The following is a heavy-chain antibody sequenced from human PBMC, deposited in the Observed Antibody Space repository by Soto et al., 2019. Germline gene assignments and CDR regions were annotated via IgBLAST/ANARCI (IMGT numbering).Heavy chain of an antibody. J-gene: IGHJ5*02. Sequence: PSETLSLTCTVSGGSISSGGYYWSWIRQHPGKGLEWIGYIYYSGSTYYNPSLKSRVTISVDTSKNQFSLKLSSVTAADTAVYYCARVPYDFWSGYYIRFDPWGQGTLVTVSS. CDR3: ARVPYDFWSGYYIRFDP. CDR2: IYYSGST. CDR1: GGSISSGGYY. D-gene: IGHD3-3*01. V-gene: IGHV4-31*03.